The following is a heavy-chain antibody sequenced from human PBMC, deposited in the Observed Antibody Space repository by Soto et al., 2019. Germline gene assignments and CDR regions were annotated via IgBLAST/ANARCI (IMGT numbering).Heavy chain of an antibody. J-gene: IGHJ4*02. CDR3: AKDCASADTGTLDY. Sequence: QVQLVESGGGVVQPGRSLRLSCAASGFTFSTYGMHWVRQAPGKGLEWVAVISYDGSNKYYADSVKGRFTISRDNSKNTLYLQMNSLRAEDTAVYYCAKDCASADTGTLDYWGQGTLVTVSS. V-gene: IGHV3-30*18. CDR2: ISYDGSNK. CDR1: GFTFSTYG. D-gene: IGHD1-1*01.